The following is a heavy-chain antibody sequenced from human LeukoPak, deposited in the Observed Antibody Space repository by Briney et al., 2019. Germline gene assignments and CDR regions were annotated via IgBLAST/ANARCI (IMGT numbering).Heavy chain of an antibody. Sequence: SETLSLTCTVSGGSISSYYWSWIRQPPGKGLEWIGYIYYSGSTNYNPSPKSRVTISVDTSKNQFSLKLSSVTAADTAVYYCARETSDSSGWDYFDYWGQGTLVTVSS. D-gene: IGHD6-19*01. CDR2: IYYSGST. V-gene: IGHV4-59*01. CDR3: ARETSDSSGWDYFDY. CDR1: GGSISSYY. J-gene: IGHJ4*02.